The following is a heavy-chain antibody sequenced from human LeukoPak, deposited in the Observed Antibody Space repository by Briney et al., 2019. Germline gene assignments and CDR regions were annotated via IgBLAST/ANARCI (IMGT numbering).Heavy chain of an antibody. Sequence: ASVKVSCKASGYTFTRYDINWVRQATGQGLEWKGRMNPNSGNTGYAQKFQGRVTMTRNTSISTAYMELSSLRSEDTAVYYCARAYSSGLSPFWFEPWGQGTLVTVSS. J-gene: IGHJ5*02. CDR2: MNPNSGNT. CDR1: GYTFTRYD. D-gene: IGHD6-19*01. CDR3: ARAYSSGLSPFWFEP. V-gene: IGHV1-8*01.